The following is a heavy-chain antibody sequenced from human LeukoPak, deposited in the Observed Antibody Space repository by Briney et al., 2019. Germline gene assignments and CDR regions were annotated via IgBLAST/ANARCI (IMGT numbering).Heavy chain of an antibody. CDR2: ISGSGGST. CDR1: GFTFSSYA. J-gene: IGHJ4*02. V-gene: IGHV3-23*01. Sequence: GGSLRLSCAASGFTFSSYAMSWVRQAPGKGLEWVSAISGSGGSTYYADSVKGRFTISRDNSKNTLYLQMNSLRAEDTAVYYCTKDRDIVVVVAAIFAYWGQGTLVTVSS. D-gene: IGHD2-15*01. CDR3: TKDRDIVVVVAAIFAY.